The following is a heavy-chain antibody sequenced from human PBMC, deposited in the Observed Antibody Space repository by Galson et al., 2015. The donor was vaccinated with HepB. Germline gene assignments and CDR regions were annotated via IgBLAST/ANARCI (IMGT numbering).Heavy chain of an antibody. V-gene: IGHV3-21*01. CDR3: NADYVWGSSDY. CDR1: GFTFSSYS. J-gene: IGHJ4*02. CDR2: ISSSSSYI. Sequence: SLRLSCAASGFTFSSYSMNRVRQAPGKGLEWVSSISSSSSYIYYADSVKGRFTISRDNAKNSLYLQMNSLRAEDTAVYYCNADYVWGSSDYWGQGTLVTVSS. D-gene: IGHD3-16*01.